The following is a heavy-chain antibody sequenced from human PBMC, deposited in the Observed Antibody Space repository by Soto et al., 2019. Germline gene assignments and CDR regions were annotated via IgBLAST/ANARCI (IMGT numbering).Heavy chain of an antibody. V-gene: IGHV3-33*01. CDR2: IWYDGSNK. D-gene: IGHD6-13*01. CDR1: GFTFSSCG. Sequence: PGGSLRLSCASSGFTFSSCGMHWVRQAPGKGLEWVAVIWYDGSNKYYADSVKGRFTISRDNSKNTLFLQMDSLRAEDTAVYYCARSAGKGGIAAPIDYWGQGXLVTVYS. CDR3: ARSAGKGGIAAPIDY. J-gene: IGHJ4*02.